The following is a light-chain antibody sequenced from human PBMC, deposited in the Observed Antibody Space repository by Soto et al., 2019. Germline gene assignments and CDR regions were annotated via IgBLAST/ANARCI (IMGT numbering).Light chain of an antibody. Sequence: FTQSPFTLSLSPGERATLSCMASQSVSNNYLAWYQQKPGQAPRLLIYGASNRATGIPARFSGSGSGTEFTLTISSLQSEDFAVYYCQQYNNWPQTFGQGTKVDIK. CDR2: GAS. V-gene: IGKV3-15*01. CDR1: QSVSNN. CDR3: QQYNNWPQT. J-gene: IGKJ1*01.